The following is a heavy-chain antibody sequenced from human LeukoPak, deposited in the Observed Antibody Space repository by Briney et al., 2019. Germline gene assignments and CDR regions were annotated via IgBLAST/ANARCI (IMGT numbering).Heavy chain of an antibody. CDR3: AKGHIAVAGTPYFDY. V-gene: IGHV3-9*01. J-gene: IGHJ4*02. Sequence: GRSLRLSCAASGFTFDDYAMHWVRQAPGKGLEWVSGISWKSGSIGYADSVKGRFTISRDNAKNSLYLQMNSLRAEDTALYYCAKGHIAVAGTPYFDYWGQGTLVTVSS. CDR1: GFTFDDYA. D-gene: IGHD6-19*01. CDR2: ISWKSGSI.